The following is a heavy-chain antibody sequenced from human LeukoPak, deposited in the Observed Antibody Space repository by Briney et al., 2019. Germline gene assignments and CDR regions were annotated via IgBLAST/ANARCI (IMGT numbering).Heavy chain of an antibody. D-gene: IGHD3-16*01. CDR3: ARDMRRYDYVSRLSYYYGMDV. CDR1: GGTFSSYA. CDR2: INPNSGGT. Sequence: ASVKVSCKASGGTFSSYAISWVRQAPGQGLEWMGWINPNSGGTNYAQKFQGWVTMTRDTSISTAYMELSRLRSDDTAVYYCARDMRRYDYVSRLSYYYGMDVWGQGTTVTVSS. J-gene: IGHJ6*02. V-gene: IGHV1-2*04.